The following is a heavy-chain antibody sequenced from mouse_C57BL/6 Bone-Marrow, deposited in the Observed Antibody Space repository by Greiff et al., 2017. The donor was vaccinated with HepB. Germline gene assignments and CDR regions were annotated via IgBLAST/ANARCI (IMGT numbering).Heavy chain of an antibody. CDR1: GYTFTSYG. CDR2: IYPRSGNT. V-gene: IGHV1-81*01. J-gene: IGHJ3*01. Sequence: VQLQESGAELARPGASVKLSCKASGYTFTSYGISWVKQRTGQGLEWIGEIYPRSGNTYYNEKFKGKATLTADKSSSTAYMELRSLTSEDSAVYFCARSYDYDGAWFAYWGQGTLVTVSA. CDR3: ARSYDYDGAWFAY. D-gene: IGHD2-4*01.